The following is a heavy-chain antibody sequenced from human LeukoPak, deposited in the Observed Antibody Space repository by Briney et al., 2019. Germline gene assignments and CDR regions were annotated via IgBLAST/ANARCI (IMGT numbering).Heavy chain of an antibody. Sequence: SETLSLTCIVSGDFITAYYWSWIRQPPGKGLEWIGYVYYDGSTEYNPSLKSRVTISLEMSKHQFSLNLTSVTAADTAVYYCARAHSSSFDFDYWGQGTLVTVSS. CDR3: ARAHSSSFDFDY. V-gene: IGHV4-59*01. CDR1: GDFITAYY. CDR2: VYYDGST. J-gene: IGHJ4*02. D-gene: IGHD6-6*01.